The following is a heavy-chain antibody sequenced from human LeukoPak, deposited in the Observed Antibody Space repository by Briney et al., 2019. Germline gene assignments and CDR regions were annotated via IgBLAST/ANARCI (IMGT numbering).Heavy chain of an antibody. Sequence: SETLSLTCAVHGGSFSGYYWSWIRQPPGKGLEWIGEINHSGSTNYNPSLKSRVTISVDTSKNQFSLKLSSVTAADTAVYYCARGLKESRNGYTPAPPYFDYWGQGTLVTVSS. CDR3: ARGLKESRNGYTPAPPYFDY. CDR1: GGSFSGYY. CDR2: INHSGST. V-gene: IGHV4-34*01. D-gene: IGHD5-24*01. J-gene: IGHJ4*02.